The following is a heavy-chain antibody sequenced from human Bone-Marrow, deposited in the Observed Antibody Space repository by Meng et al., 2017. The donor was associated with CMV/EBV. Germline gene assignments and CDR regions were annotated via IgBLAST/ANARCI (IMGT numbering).Heavy chain of an antibody. V-gene: IGHV3-23*01. CDR3: AKDRGVGATDYYYYGMDV. CDR1: GFTFSRYA. D-gene: IGHD1-26*01. Sequence: GGSLRLSCAASGFTFSRYAMSWVRQAPGKGLEWVSAISGSGGSTYYADSVKGRFTISRDNSKKTLYLQMNSLRAEDTAVYYCAKDRGVGATDYYYYGMDVWGQGTTVTVSS. J-gene: IGHJ6*02. CDR2: ISGSGGST.